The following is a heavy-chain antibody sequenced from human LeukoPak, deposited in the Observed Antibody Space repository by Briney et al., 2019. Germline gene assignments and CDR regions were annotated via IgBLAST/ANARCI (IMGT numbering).Heavy chain of an antibody. Sequence: PGGSLRLSCAASGFTFSSYTMNWVRQAPGKGLEWVSSISSSSTNMYYADSVKGRFTISRDNAKNSLDLQMNSLRGEDTGVYYCTRQGGFDDWGQGTLVTVSS. D-gene: IGHD2-15*01. J-gene: IGHJ4*02. CDR2: ISSSSTNM. CDR3: TRQGGFDD. CDR1: GFTFSSYT. V-gene: IGHV3-21*01.